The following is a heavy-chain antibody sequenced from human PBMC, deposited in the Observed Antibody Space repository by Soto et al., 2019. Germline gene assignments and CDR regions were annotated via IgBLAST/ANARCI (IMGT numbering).Heavy chain of an antibody. J-gene: IGHJ4*02. CDR1: GGSFSGYY. V-gene: IGHV4-34*01. D-gene: IGHD3-10*01. CDR2: INHSGST. Sequence: SDTLSLTCAVYGGSFSGYYWSWIRQPPGKGLEWIGEINHSGSTNYNPSLKSRVTISVDTSTKTAYLQWSSLKASDTAIYYCARLPQFLWFGALTSRAYYFNYWGPGTLVTVSS. CDR3: ARLPQFLWFGALTSRAYYFNY.